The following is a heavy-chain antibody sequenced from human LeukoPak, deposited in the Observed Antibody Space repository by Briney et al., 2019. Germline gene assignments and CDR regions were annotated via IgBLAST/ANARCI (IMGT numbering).Heavy chain of an antibody. CDR3: AQAGGVGGLDV. CDR1: GGTFSSYA. Sequence: SVKVSCKASGGTFSSYAISWVRQAPGQGLEWMGGIIPSFGPANYAQKFQGRITITADEFTTTAYMELSSLGSEDTALYCCAQAGGVGGLDVWGQGTTVTVSS. V-gene: IGHV1-69*13. CDR2: IIPSFGPA. D-gene: IGHD6-13*01. J-gene: IGHJ6*02.